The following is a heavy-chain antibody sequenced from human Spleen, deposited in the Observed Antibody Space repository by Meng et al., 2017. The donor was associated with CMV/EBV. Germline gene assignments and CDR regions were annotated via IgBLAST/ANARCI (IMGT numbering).Heavy chain of an antibody. Sequence: GESLKISCKASGYTFIDYDINWVRQASGQGLEWMGWMNPNSGNTGYAQNFQGRLSMTISTSTSTAYMELNSLRSEDTAVYYCTRDGHTGRHGWRYDTGWFDPWGQGTLVTVSS. D-gene: IGHD2-8*02. CDR2: MNPNSGNT. CDR3: TRDGHTGRHGWRYDTGWFDP. J-gene: IGHJ5*02. CDR1: GYTFIDYD. V-gene: IGHV1-8*01.